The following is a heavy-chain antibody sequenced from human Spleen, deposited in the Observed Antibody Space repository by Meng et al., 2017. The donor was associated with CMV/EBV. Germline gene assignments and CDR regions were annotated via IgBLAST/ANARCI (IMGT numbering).Heavy chain of an antibody. CDR1: GFTFSSYS. V-gene: IGHV3-21*01. J-gene: IGHJ4*02. Sequence: PGFTFSSYSMNWVRQAPGKGLEWVSSISSSSSYIYYADSVKGRFTISRDSAKNSLYLQMNSLRAEDTAVYYCARECSGGSCYPYYDYWGQGTLVTVSS. D-gene: IGHD2-15*01. CDR3: ARECSGGSCYPYYDY. CDR2: ISSSSSYI.